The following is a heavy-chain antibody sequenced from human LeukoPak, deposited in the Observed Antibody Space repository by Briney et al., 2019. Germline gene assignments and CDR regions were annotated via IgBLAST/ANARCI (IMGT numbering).Heavy chain of an antibody. CDR1: GFTFSDYY. V-gene: IGHV3-11*01. J-gene: IGHJ3*01. CDR3: ARVVAYFDSDGYIDAFDL. Sequence: GGSLRLSCAASGFTFSDYYMIWIRQAPGKGLEWVSYISGGSTTIDYADSVKGRCTISRDNAKNSLSLQMNSLTAEDTAVYYCARVVAYFDSDGYIDAFDLWGLGTVVTI. CDR2: ISGGSTTI. D-gene: IGHD3-22*01.